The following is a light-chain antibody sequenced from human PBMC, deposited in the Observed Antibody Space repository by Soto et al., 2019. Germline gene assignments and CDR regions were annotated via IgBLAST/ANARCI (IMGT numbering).Light chain of an antibody. CDR2: GAS. J-gene: IGKJ1*01. CDR3: HHYET. V-gene: IGKV3-20*01. Sequence: VLTQSPGTLSLSPGDRATLSCRASQSVSRSYLGWYQQTPGQAPRLLMYGASIRAAGVPDRFSGSGSGTEFTLTISRLEHEDVTVYYCHHYETFGQGTKVDIK. CDR1: QSVSRSY.